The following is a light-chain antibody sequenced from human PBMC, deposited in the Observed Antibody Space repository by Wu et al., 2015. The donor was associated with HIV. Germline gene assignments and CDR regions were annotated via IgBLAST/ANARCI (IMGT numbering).Light chain of an antibody. CDR1: QSVSSTS. CDR2: GAS. J-gene: IGKJ1*01. Sequence: EIVLTQSPGTLSLSPGERATLSCRASQSVSSTSLAWHQQKPGQAPRLLIYGASSRATGIPDRFSGSGSGTDFTLTISGLEPEDFAVYCCQYYGTLPTFGLRDQGGNQT. V-gene: IGKV3-20*01. CDR3: QYYGTLPT.